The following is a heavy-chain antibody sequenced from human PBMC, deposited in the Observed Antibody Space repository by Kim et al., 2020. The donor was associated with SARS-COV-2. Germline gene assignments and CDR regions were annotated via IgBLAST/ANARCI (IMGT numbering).Heavy chain of an antibody. V-gene: IGHV3-23*01. CDR2: ISGSGGST. CDR3: AKGPLGYYDSSGYFY. CDR1: GFTFSSYA. J-gene: IGHJ4*02. D-gene: IGHD3-22*01. Sequence: LSLTCAASGFTFSSYAMSWVRQAPGKGLEWVSAISGSGGSTYYADSVKGRFTISRDNSKNTLYLQMNSLRAEDTAVYYCAKGPLGYYDSSGYFYWGQGTLVTVSS.